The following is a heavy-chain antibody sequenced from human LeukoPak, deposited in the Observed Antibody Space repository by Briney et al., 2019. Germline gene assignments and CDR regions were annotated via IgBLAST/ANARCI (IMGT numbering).Heavy chain of an antibody. CDR3: VRDQGRPGDY. V-gene: IGHV3-72*01. J-gene: IGHJ4*02. CDR2: TRNKVHNYTT. CDR1: GFTFSDHF. Sequence: PGGSLRLSCAASGFTFSDHFLHWVRQAPGKGLEWVGRTRNKVHNYTTSYAASVKGRFTISRHASKKLMYLQMNSLKTEDTAVYFCVRDQGRPGDYWGQGTLVTVSS. D-gene: IGHD2-2*01.